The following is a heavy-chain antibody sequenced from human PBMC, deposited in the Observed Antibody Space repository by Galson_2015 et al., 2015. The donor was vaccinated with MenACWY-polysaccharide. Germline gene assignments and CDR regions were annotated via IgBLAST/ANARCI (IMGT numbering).Heavy chain of an antibody. Sequence: SETLSLTCAVYGGSFSGYYWSWIRQPPGKGLEWIGEINHSGSTNYNPSLKSRVTISVDTSKSQFSLNLRSVTAADTAIYYCAREPDSFRGTYWFDPWGQGTLVTVSS. V-gene: IGHV4-34*01. CDR1: GGSFSGYY. D-gene: IGHD3-16*01. CDR2: INHSGST. CDR3: AREPDSFRGTYWFDP. J-gene: IGHJ5*02.